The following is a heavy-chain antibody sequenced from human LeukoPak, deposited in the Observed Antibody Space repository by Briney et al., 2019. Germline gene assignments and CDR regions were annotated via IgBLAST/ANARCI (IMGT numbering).Heavy chain of an antibody. CDR2: IIPILGIA. CDR3: ARGLYGSGPVSDY. D-gene: IGHD3-10*01. CDR1: GGTFSSYT. V-gene: IGHV1-69*02. J-gene: IGHJ4*02. Sequence: SVKVSCKASGGTFSSYTISWVRQAPGQGLEWMGRIIPILGIANYAQKFQGRVTITADKSTSTAYMELSSLRSEDTAVYYCARGLYGSGPVSDYWGQGTLVTVSS.